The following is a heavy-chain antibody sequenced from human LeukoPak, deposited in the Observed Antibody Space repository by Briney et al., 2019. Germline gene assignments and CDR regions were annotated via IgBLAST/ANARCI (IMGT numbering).Heavy chain of an antibody. CDR2: IPYDGTEK. D-gene: IGHD6-6*01. V-gene: IGHV3-30*10. Sequence: GGSLRLSCAASGFSFSRSAMHWVRQAPGKGLEWVAVIPYDGTEKNYIDSVKGRFTISRDNSKNTLYLHMNSLRLEDTGAYFCARQGSSLGYFYNHLDVWGRGTTVTVSS. CDR1: GFSFSRSA. CDR3: ARQGSSLGYFYNHLDV. J-gene: IGHJ6*03.